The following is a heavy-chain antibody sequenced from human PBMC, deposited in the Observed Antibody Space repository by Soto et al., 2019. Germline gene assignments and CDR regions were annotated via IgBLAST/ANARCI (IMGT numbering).Heavy chain of an antibody. D-gene: IGHD7-27*01. CDR1: GGSISSYY. V-gene: IGHV4-59*01. J-gene: IGHJ4*02. Sequence: SETLSLTCTVSGGSISSYYWSWIRQPPGKGLEWIGYIYYSGSTNYNPSLKSRVTISVDTSKNQFSLKLSSVTAADTAVYYCARDLSGDGGFDHWGQGTLVTVSS. CDR3: ARDLSGDGGFDH. CDR2: IYYSGST.